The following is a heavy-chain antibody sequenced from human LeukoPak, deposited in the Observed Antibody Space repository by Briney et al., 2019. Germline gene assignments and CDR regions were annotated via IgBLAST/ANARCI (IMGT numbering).Heavy chain of an antibody. D-gene: IGHD1-1*01. V-gene: IGHV1-2*02. CDR2: INPNSGGT. Sequence: ASVKVSCKASGYTFTGYYMHWVRQAPGQGLEWMGWINPNSGGTNYAQKFQGRVTMTRDTSISTAYMELSRLRSDDTAVYYCARGRELERRWIPNWFDPWGQGTLVTVSS. CDR3: ARGRELERRWIPNWFDP. CDR1: GYTFTGYY. J-gene: IGHJ5*02.